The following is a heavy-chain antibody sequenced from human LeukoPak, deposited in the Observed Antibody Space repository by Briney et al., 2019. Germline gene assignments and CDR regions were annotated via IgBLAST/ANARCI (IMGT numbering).Heavy chain of an antibody. J-gene: IGHJ4*02. CDR2: IYYSGST. D-gene: IGHD2-15*01. CDR3: AGSATPTRRFDY. V-gene: IGHV4-59*06. Sequence: SETLSLTCTVSGGSISSYYWSWIRQPPGKGLEWIGYIYYSGSTYYNPSLKSRVTISVDTSKNQFSLKLSSVTAADTAVYYCAGSATPTRRFDYWGQGTLVTVSS. CDR1: GGSISSYY.